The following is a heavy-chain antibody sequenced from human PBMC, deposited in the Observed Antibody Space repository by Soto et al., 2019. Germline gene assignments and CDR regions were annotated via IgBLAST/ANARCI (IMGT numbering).Heavy chain of an antibody. CDR1: GGTFGSYA. CDR2: VIPIFGTP. D-gene: IGHD2-21*01. V-gene: IGHV1-69*06. J-gene: IGHJ4*02. Sequence: QVQLVQSGAEVKKPGSSVKVSCKSSGGTFGSYAISWVRQAPGQGLEWMGGVIPIFGTPHYAQKFHGRVTSTADMAPSTVYLDLSSVKYSATSVYYCVKIRWTISLQGEEALWGEGTLVPVSS. CDR3: VKIRWTISLQGEEAL.